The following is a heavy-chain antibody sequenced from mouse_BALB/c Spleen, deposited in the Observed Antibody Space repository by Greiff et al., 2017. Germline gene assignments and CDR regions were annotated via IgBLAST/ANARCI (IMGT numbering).Heavy chain of an antibody. CDR3: ARTGTPYWYFDV. V-gene: IGHV3-8*02. CDR1: GDSITSGY. CDR2: ISYSGST. Sequence: EVKLVESGPSLVKPSQTLSLTCSVTGDSITSGYWNWIRKFPGNKLEYMGYISYSGSTYYNPSLKSRISITRDTSKNQYYLQLNSVTTEDTATYYCARTGTPYWYFDVWGAGTTVTVSS. J-gene: IGHJ1*01. D-gene: IGHD4-1*01.